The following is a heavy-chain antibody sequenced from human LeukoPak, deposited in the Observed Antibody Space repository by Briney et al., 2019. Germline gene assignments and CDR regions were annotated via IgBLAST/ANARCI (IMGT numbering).Heavy chain of an antibody. CDR2: INPNSGGT. J-gene: IGHJ6*03. CDR1: GYTFTGYY. D-gene: IGHD5-18*01. Sequence: ASVKVSCKASGYTFTGYYMHWVRQAPGQGLEWMGWINPNSGGTNYAQKFQGRVTMTTDTSISTAYMELSRLRSDDTAVYYCARTDGYSYGPYYYYYMDVWGKETTVTVSS. V-gene: IGHV1-2*02. CDR3: ARTDGYSYGPYYYYYMDV.